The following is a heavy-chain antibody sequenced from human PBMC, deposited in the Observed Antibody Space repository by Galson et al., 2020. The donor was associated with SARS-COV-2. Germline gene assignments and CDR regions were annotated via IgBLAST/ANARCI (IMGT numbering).Heavy chain of an antibody. V-gene: IGHV3-33*01. CDR1: GFTFSSYG. CDR2: IWYDGSNK. D-gene: IGHD3-22*01. Sequence: GGSLRLSCAASGFTFSSYGMHWVRQAPGKGLEWVAVIWYDGSNKYYADSVKGRFTISRDNSKNTLYLQMNSLRAEDTAVYYCARETYYYDSSGYSFDYWGQGTLVTVSS. J-gene: IGHJ4*02. CDR3: ARETYYYDSSGYSFDY.